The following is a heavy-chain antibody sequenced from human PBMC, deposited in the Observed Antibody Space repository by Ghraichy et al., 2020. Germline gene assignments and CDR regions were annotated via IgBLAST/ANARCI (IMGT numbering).Heavy chain of an antibody. J-gene: IGHJ5*02. Sequence: SETLSLTCAVYGGSFSGYYWSWIRQPPGKGLEWIGEINHSGSTNYNPSLKSRVTISVDTSKNQFSLKLSSVTAADTAVYYCARTYGSGWGNWFDPWGQGTLVTISS. CDR2: INHSGST. D-gene: IGHD3-10*01. V-gene: IGHV4-34*01. CDR3: ARTYGSGWGNWFDP. CDR1: GGSFSGYY.